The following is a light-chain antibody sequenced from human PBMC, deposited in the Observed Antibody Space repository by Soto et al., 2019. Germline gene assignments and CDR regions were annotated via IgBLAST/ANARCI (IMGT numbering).Light chain of an antibody. J-gene: IGKJ5*01. CDR1: QSISTY. CDR3: QQSYITPLT. V-gene: IGKV1-39*01. Sequence: DLQMTQSPSSLSASVGDRVTITCRASQSISTYLNWYQQTPGKAPKLLIYAASSLQSGVPSRFSGSGSGTDFTLSISSLQPEDFATYYCQQSYITPLTFGQGTRLEIK. CDR2: AAS.